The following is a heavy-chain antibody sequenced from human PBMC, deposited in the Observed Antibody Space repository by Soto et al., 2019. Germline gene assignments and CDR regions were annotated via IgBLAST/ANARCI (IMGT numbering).Heavy chain of an antibody. CDR1: GFTFSDYY. D-gene: IGHD3-3*01. V-gene: IGHV3-11*06. Sequence: QVQLVESGGGLVKPGGSLRLSCAASGFTFSDYYMSWIRQAPGKGLEWVSYISSSSSYTNYADSVKGRFTISGDNAKNSLYLQMNSLRAEDTAVYYCARDIAIFGVGDAFDIWGQGTMVTVSS. CDR2: ISSSSSYT. J-gene: IGHJ3*02. CDR3: ARDIAIFGVGDAFDI.